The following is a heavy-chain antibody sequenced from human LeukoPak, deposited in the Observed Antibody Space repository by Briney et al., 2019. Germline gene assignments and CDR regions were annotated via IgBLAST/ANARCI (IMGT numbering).Heavy chain of an antibody. D-gene: IGHD6-19*01. V-gene: IGHV4-34*01. CDR2: INHSGST. CDR1: GGSFSGYY. Sequence: SETLSLTCAVYGGSFSGYYWSWIRQPPGKGLEWIGEINHSGSTNYNPSLKSRVTISVDTSKNQFSLKLSSVTAADTAVYYCARARLGQWLVRGPSAFDYWGQGTLVTVSS. CDR3: ARARLGQWLVRGPSAFDY. J-gene: IGHJ4*02.